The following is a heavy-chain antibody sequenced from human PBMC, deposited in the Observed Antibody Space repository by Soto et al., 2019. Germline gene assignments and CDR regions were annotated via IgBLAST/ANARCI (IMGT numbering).Heavy chain of an antibody. CDR1: GGSISSYY. CDR2: IYYSGST. J-gene: IGHJ4*02. Sequence: LSLTCTVSGGSISSYYWSWIRQPPGKGLEWIGYIYYSGSTNYNPSLKSRVTISVDTSKNQFSLKLSSVTAADTAVYYCARGREGNFDYWGQGTLVTVSS. CDR3: ARGREGNFDY. D-gene: IGHD1-26*01. V-gene: IGHV4-59*01.